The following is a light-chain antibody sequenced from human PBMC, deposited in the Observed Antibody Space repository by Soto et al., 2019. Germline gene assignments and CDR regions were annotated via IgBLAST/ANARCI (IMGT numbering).Light chain of an antibody. CDR2: GTS. Sequence: EIRLTQSPPSLSAAGGDRVTITCRASQSISTYLNWLQKKPGKGPQLLIYGTSTLVSGVPSRFSGSGSGTDFTLTISSLQPEDSATYYCQQAYSNIVTFGGGTKVEI. V-gene: IGKV1-39*01. CDR1: QSISTY. CDR3: QQAYSNIVT. J-gene: IGKJ4*01.